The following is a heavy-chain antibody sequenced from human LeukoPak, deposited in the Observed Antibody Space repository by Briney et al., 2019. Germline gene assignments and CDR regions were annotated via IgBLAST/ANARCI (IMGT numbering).Heavy chain of an antibody. CDR1: GGSISSYY. CDR3: ARRVAVPGSYYFDY. V-gene: IGHV4-59*08. CDR2: IYYSGTT. Sequence: SETLSLTCTVSGGSISSYYWTWIRQPPGKGLEWIGYIYYSGTTRYNPSLKSRVTLSLDTSKNQFSLRLNSVTAADTAVYYCARRVAVPGSYYFDYWSQGTLVTVSS. J-gene: IGHJ4*02. D-gene: IGHD2-2*01.